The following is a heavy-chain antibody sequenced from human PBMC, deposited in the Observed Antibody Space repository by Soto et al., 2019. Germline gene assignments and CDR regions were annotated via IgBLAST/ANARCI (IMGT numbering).Heavy chain of an antibody. J-gene: IGHJ4*02. Sequence: QVQLVESGGGLVKPGGSLRLSCAASGFTFSDYYMSWIRQAPGKGLEWVSYISGSGTYTNYGDCVKGRFTISRDNAKNSLYLQMNSLRAEDTAVYYCVRGGSYCGGDCFDYWGQGTLVTGSS. CDR2: ISGSGTYT. V-gene: IGHV3-11*06. CDR3: VRGGSYCGGDCFDY. D-gene: IGHD2-21*02. CDR1: GFTFSDYY.